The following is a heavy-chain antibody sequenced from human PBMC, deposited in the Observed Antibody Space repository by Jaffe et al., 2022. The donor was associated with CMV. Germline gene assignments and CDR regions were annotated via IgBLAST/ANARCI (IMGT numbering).Heavy chain of an antibody. Sequence: QVQLVESGGGVVQPGRSLRLSCAASGFTFSSYGMHWVRQAPGKGLEWVAVIWYDGSNKYYADSVKGRFTISRDNSKNTLYLQMNSLRAEDTAVYYCARGTYDFWSGYQNWFDPWGQGTLVTVSS. CDR3: ARGTYDFWSGYQNWFDP. J-gene: IGHJ5*02. D-gene: IGHD3-3*01. CDR1: GFTFSSYG. V-gene: IGHV3-33*08. CDR2: IWYDGSNK.